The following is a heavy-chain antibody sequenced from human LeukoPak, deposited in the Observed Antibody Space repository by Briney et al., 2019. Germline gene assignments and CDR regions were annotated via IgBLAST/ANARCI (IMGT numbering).Heavy chain of an antibody. CDR3: ARQTQYCSSTSCYYFDY. Sequence: GESLKISCKGSRYSFTSYWIGWVRQMPGKGLEWMGIIYPGDSDTRYSPSFQGQVTISADKSISTAYLQWSSLKASDTAMYYCARQTQYCSSTSCYYFDYWGQGTLVTVSS. D-gene: IGHD2-2*01. CDR2: IYPGDSDT. CDR1: RYSFTSYW. J-gene: IGHJ4*02. V-gene: IGHV5-51*01.